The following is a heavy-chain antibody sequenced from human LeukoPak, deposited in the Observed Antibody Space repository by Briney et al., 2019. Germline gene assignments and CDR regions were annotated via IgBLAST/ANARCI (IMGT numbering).Heavy chain of an antibody. D-gene: IGHD6-19*01. V-gene: IGHV4-31*03. CDR1: GGSISSGGYY. CDR3: AKDLERIAVTDAFDI. CDR2: IYYSGST. J-gene: IGHJ3*02. Sequence: SETLSLTCTVSGGSISSGGYYWSWIRQHPGKGLEWIGYIYYSGSTYYNPSLKSRVTISVDTSKNQFSLKLSSVTAADTAVYYCAKDLERIAVTDAFDIWGQGTMVTVSS.